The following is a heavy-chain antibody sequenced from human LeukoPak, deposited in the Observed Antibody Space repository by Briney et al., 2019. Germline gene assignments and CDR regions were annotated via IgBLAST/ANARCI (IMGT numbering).Heavy chain of an antibody. J-gene: IGHJ2*01. CDR1: GFTFSRDW. Sequence: GGSLRLSCAASGFTFSRDWMHWVRQVPGKGLVWVSRIDSDDGSTSYADSVRGRFTISRDNAKNSLYLQMNSLRTEDMALYYCAKGIGAVPTWYSVFWGVGTLVTVSS. D-gene: IGHD3-10*01. CDR3: AKGIGAVPTWYSVF. V-gene: IGHV3-74*01. CDR2: IDSDDGST.